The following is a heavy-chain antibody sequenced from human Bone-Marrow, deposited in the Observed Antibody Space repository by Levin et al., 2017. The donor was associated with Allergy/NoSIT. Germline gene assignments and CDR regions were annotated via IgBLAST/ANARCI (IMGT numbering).Heavy chain of an antibody. J-gene: IGHJ6*02. CDR1: GYTFTSYD. D-gene: IGHD6-19*01. V-gene: IGHV1-8*01. Sequence: ASVKVSCKASGYTFTSYDINWVRQATGQGLEWMGWMNPNSGNTGYAQKFQGRVTMTRNTSISTAYMELSSLRSEDTAVYYCARVGYSSGWYVFGVDFYYYDGMDVWGQGTTVTVSS. CDR2: MNPNSGNT. CDR3: ARVGYSSGWYVFGVDFYYYDGMDV.